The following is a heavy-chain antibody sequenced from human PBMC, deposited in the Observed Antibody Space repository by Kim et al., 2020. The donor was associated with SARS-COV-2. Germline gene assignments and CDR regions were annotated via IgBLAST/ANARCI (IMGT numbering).Heavy chain of an antibody. CDR2: ISYDGNNK. Sequence: GGSLRLSCVAPGFTFSGSTMHWVRRAPGKGLEWLACISYDGNNKESADTVTVRVSISIDSADTRQKLQMNSMSAETTATYHYSSTHYRVRGYDYGWYFD. V-gene: IGHV3-30-3*01. CDR1: GFTFSGST. CDR3: SSTHYRVRGYDYGWYFD. D-gene: IGHD4-17*01. J-gene: IGHJ2*01.